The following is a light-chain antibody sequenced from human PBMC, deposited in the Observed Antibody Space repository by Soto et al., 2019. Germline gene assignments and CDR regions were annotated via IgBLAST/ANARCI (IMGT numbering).Light chain of an antibody. J-gene: IGKJ4*01. V-gene: IGKV2-28*01. CDR2: LGS. CDR3: AQGLATPFT. Sequence: EIVLTQSPLSLPVTPGEPASISCRSSQNLLHSNGYNYLNWYLQKPGQSPQLLIYLGSNRASGVPDRFSGSGSGTDFTLTINRVEAEDVGLYFCAQGLATPFTFSGGTKVDIK. CDR1: QNLLHSNGYNY.